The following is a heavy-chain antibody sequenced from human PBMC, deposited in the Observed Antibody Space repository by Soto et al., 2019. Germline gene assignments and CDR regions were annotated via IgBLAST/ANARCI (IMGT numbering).Heavy chain of an antibody. V-gene: IGHV4-4*07. Sequence: HPYPFALGYFLDHHWRWMRNSAGKGLEWIGRIYSNGNTYYNPSLKSRVSMSVDTSKNQFSLILKTVTAADTAVYYCARGGAVATTAHFDHWGQRTLVTGS. CDR3: ARGGAVATTAHFDH. CDR1: LGYFLDHH. D-gene: IGHD5-12*01. J-gene: IGHJ4*02. CDR2: IYSNGNT.